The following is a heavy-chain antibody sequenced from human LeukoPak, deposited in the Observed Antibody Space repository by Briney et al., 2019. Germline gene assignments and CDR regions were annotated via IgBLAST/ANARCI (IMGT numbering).Heavy chain of an antibody. CDR3: AKWDFSGWFDY. CDR1: GLTFSSYA. J-gene: IGHJ4*02. CDR2: ISYDGSNK. D-gene: IGHD6-19*01. V-gene: IGHV3-30-3*02. Sequence: GGSLRLSCAASGLTFSSYAMHWVRQAPGKGLEWVAVISYDGSNKYYADSVKGRFTISRDNSKNTLYLQMNSLRAEDTAAYYCAKWDFSGWFDYWGQGTLVTVSS.